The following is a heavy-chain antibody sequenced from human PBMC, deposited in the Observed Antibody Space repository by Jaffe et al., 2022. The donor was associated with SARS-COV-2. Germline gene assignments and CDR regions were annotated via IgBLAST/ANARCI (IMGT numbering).Heavy chain of an antibody. J-gene: IGHJ3*02. CDR2: VSYDGSHK. Sequence: QVQLVESGGGVVQPGRSLRLSCAASGFIFSSNAMHWVRQAPGKGLEWVAVVSYDGSHKYYAESVKGRFTISRDNSKNTLYVQMNSLRVEDTAVYYCAREPKEGYNHDNKAFDIWGQGTMVTVSS. V-gene: IGHV3-30-3*01. CDR3: AREPKEGYNHDNKAFDI. CDR1: GFIFSSNA. D-gene: IGHD3-22*01.